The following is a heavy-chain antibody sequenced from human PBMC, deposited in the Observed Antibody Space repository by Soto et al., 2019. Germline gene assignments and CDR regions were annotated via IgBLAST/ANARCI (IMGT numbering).Heavy chain of an antibody. CDR3: AREADYYGSGRPVDYYGMDV. CDR1: GYTFTSYG. Sequence: ASVKVSCKASGYTFTSYGISWVRQAPGQGREWMGWISAYNGNTNYAQKLQGRVTMTTDTSTSTAYMELRSLRSDDTAVYYCAREADYYGSGRPVDYYGMDVWGQGXTVTVSS. D-gene: IGHD3-10*01. J-gene: IGHJ6*02. V-gene: IGHV1-18*04. CDR2: ISAYNGNT.